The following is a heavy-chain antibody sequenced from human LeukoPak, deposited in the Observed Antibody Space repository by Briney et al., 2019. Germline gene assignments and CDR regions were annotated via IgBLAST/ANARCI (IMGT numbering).Heavy chain of an antibody. CDR1: GGTFSSYA. Sequence: SVKVSCKASGGTFSSYAISWVRQAPGQGLEWKGGIIPIFGTANYAQKFQGRVTITADESTSTAYMELSSLRSEDTAVYYCALSRVTNWGYYYYYYGMDVWGQGTTVTVSS. D-gene: IGHD7-27*01. J-gene: IGHJ6*02. CDR2: IIPIFGTA. CDR3: ALSRVTNWGYYYYYYGMDV. V-gene: IGHV1-69*13.